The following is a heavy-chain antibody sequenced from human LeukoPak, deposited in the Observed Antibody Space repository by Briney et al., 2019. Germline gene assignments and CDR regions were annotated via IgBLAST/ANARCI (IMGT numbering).Heavy chain of an antibody. CDR2: IYYSGST. J-gene: IGHJ4*02. CDR1: GGSISGYY. V-gene: IGHV4-59*01. Sequence: IPSETLSLTCTVSGGSISGYYWSWIRQPPGKGLEWIGYIYYSGSTNYNPSLKSRVTISVDTSKNQFSLKLSSVTAADTAVYYCARGREWEPKVFDYWGQGTLVTASS. D-gene: IGHD1-26*01. CDR3: ARGREWEPKVFDY.